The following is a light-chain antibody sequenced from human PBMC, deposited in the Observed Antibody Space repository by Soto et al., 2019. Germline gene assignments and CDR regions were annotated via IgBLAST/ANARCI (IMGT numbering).Light chain of an antibody. Sequence: IQMTQSPSSLSASVGDRVTITCRASQDINKYLAWYRQKPGKAPALLIYGASTLQSGVPSRFSGSGSGTDFTLTISSLEPEDFAVYYCQQRSNWQWTFGQGTKVDIK. CDR2: GAS. CDR1: QDINKY. V-gene: IGKV1-27*01. CDR3: QQRSNWQWT. J-gene: IGKJ1*01.